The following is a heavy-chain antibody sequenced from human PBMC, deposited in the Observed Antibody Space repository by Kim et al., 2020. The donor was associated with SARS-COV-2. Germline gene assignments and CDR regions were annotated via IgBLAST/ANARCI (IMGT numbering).Heavy chain of an antibody. CDR1: GGSISSYY. J-gene: IGHJ5*02. CDR2: IYYSGST. Sequence: SETLSLTCTVSGGSISSYYWSWIRQPPGKGLEWIGYIYYSGSTNYNPSLKSRVTISVDTSKNQFSLKLSSVTAADTAVYYCARISIAARPRGWFDPWGQG. CDR3: ARISIAARPRGWFDP. V-gene: IGHV4-59*01. D-gene: IGHD6-6*01.